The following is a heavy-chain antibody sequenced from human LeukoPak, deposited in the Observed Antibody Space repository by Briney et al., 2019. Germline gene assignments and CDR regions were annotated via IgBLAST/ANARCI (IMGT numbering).Heavy chain of an antibody. CDR3: ASARGNMVRGVGYFQH. J-gene: IGHJ1*01. V-gene: IGHV4-31*03. D-gene: IGHD3-10*01. CDR1: GGSISSGGYY. Sequence: SETLSLTCTVSGGSISSGGYYWSWIRQHPGKGLEWIGCVYYSGSTYYNPSLKSRVTISVDTSKNQFSLKLSSVTAAHTAVYYCASARGNMVRGVGYFQHWGQGTLVTVSS. CDR2: VYYSGST.